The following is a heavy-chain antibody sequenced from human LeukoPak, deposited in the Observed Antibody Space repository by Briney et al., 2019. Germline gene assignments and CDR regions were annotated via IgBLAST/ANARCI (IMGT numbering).Heavy chain of an antibody. J-gene: IGHJ3*02. CDR2: IKQDGSEK. D-gene: IGHD3-10*01. V-gene: IGHV3-7*01. Sequence: PGGSLRLSCAASGFTFSSYWMSWVRQAPGKGLEWVANIKQDGSEKYYVDSVKGRFTISRDNAKNSLYLQMNSLRAEDTAVYYCARDSFGLVGAFDIWGQGTMVTVSS. CDR1: GFTFSSYW. CDR3: ARDSFGLVGAFDI.